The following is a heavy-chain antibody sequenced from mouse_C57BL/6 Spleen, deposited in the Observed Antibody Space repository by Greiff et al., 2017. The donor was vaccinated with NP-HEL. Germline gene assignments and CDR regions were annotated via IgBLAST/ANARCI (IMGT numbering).Heavy chain of an antibody. CDR1: GFSFNTYA. CDR2: IRSKSNNYAT. Sequence: EVKLVESGGGLVQPKGSLKLSCAASGFSFNTYAMNWVRQAPGKGLEWVARIRSKSNNYATYYADSVKDRFTISRDDSESMLYLQMNNLKTEDTAMYYCQAYYSNYGWYFDVWGTGTTVTVSS. CDR3: QAYYSNYGWYFDV. V-gene: IGHV10-1*01. D-gene: IGHD2-5*01. J-gene: IGHJ1*03.